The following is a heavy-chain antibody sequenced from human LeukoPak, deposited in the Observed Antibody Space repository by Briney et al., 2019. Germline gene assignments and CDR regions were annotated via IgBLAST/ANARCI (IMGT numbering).Heavy chain of an antibody. CDR2: IHPSGGST. J-gene: IGHJ6*02. V-gene: IGHV1-46*01. Sequence: ASVKVSCKASGYTFTSYYMHWVRQAPGQGLEWMGIIHPSGGSTSYAQKFQGRVTMTRDTSTSTVYMELSSLRSEDTAVYYCARGDVLLAGRWYDFWSGYYYSDYYYGMDVWGQGTTVTVSS. CDR3: ARGDVLLAGRWYDFWSGYYYSDYYYGMDV. CDR1: GYTFTSYY. D-gene: IGHD3-3*01.